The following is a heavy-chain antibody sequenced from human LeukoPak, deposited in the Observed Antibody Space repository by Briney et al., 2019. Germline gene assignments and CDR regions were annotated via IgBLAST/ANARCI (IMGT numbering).Heavy chain of an antibody. CDR2: INPSGGST. J-gene: IGHJ4*02. D-gene: IGHD2-8*01. CDR3: ASQWGREPYFDD. CDR1: GDNYNSYN. Sequence: ASVKVSCKASGDNYNSYNFHWVRQAPGQGLEWMGVINPSGGSTTYAQKFQGTLTMTRDTPTRLVYMELSSLTSEDTAVYYCASQWGREPYFDDWGQGTLVTVSP. V-gene: IGHV1-46*02.